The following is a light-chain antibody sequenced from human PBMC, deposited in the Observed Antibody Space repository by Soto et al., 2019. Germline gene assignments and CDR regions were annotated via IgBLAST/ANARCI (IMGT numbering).Light chain of an antibody. CDR3: QQLRMYPST. CDR1: QDIAIY. Sequence: IQLTQSPCFLSASVGDRVTITCLASQDIAIYLAWYQQKPGEAPKLLIYAASTLYGGVPSRFSGSGSGTDFALTITSLQAEDFATYYCQQLRMYPSTVGGGTKVDI. J-gene: IGKJ4*01. V-gene: IGKV1-9*01. CDR2: AAS.